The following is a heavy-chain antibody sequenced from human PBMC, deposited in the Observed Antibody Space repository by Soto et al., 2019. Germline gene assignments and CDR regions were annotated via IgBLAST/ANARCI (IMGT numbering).Heavy chain of an antibody. D-gene: IGHD3-10*01. Sequence: GGSLRLSCAASGFTFSSSWMAWVRQAPGKGLEWVALINPDGSVASYVGSVRGRFIISRDNAQNSLYLQMNSVSAEDTAVYYCSRDPGFGANDYRGQGTLVTVSS. J-gene: IGHJ4*02. V-gene: IGHV3-7*01. CDR2: INPDGSVA. CDR3: SRDPGFGANDY. CDR1: GFTFSSSW.